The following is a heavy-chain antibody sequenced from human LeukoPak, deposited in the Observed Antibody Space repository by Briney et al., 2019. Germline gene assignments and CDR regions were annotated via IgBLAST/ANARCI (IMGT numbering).Heavy chain of an antibody. V-gene: IGHV4-39*01. CDR1: GGSISSSSYC. CDR3: ARRETYYYGSGSYYNDY. J-gene: IGHJ4*02. Sequence: PSETLSLTCTVSGGSISSSSYCWGWIRQPPGTGLEWIGSIYYSGSTYYNPSLKSRVTISVDTSKNQFSLKLSSVTAADTAVYYCARRETYYYGSGSYYNDYWGQGTLVTVSS. D-gene: IGHD3-10*01. CDR2: IYYSGST.